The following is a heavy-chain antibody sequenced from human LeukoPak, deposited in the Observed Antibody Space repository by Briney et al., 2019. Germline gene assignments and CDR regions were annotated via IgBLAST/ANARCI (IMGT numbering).Heavy chain of an antibody. J-gene: IGHJ4*02. CDR2: ISAYNGNT. CDR3: ARLWIAVASKLISFDY. Sequence: ASVKVSCKASGYTFTSYGISWVRQAPGQGLEWMGWISAYNGNTNYAQKLRGRVTMTTDTSTSTAYMELGSLRSDDTAVYYCARLWIAVASKLISFDYWGQGTLVTVSS. V-gene: IGHV1-18*01. D-gene: IGHD6-19*01. CDR1: GYTFTSYG.